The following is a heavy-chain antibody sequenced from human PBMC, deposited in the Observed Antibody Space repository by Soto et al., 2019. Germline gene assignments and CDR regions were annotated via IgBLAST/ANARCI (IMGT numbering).Heavy chain of an antibody. D-gene: IGHD6-6*01. V-gene: IGHV3-21*01. CDR2: ISSSSSYI. J-gene: IGHJ4*02. Sequence: GGSLRLSCAASGFTFSSYSMNWVRQAPGKGLEWVSSISSSSSYIYYADSVKGRFTISRDNAKNSLYLQMNSLRAEDTAVYYCARDSLYSRSPLTLDYWGQGNLVXV. CDR1: GFTFSSYS. CDR3: ARDSLYSRSPLTLDY.